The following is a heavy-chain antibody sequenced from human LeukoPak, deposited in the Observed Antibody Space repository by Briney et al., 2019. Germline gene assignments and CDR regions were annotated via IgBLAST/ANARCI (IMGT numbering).Heavy chain of an antibody. CDR2: IYTSGST. Sequence: SETLSLTCTVSGGSISSYYWSWIRQPAGKGLEWIGRIYTSGSTNYNPSLKSRVTMSVDTSKNQFSLKLSSVTAADTAVYYCARDRRRGGSGSYSNYWGQGTLVTVSS. J-gene: IGHJ4*02. V-gene: IGHV4-4*07. CDR3: ARDRRRGGSGSYSNY. CDR1: GGSISSYY. D-gene: IGHD3-10*01.